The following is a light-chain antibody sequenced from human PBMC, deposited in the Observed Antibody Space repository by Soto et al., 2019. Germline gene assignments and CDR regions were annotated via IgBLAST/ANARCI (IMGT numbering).Light chain of an antibody. CDR1: QGIYNY. J-gene: IGKJ3*01. Sequence: DIQMTQSPSSLSASVGDRVTITCRASQGIYNYLAWYQQKPGKVPKLLIFAASTLQSGVPSRFSGSGSGTDFTLTISSLQPEDVATYYCQKYDSAPRALTFGPGTKVDIK. V-gene: IGKV1-27*01. CDR2: AAS. CDR3: QKYDSAPRALT.